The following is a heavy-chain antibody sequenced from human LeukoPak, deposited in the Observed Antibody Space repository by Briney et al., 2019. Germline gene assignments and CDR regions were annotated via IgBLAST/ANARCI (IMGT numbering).Heavy chain of an antibody. D-gene: IGHD6-13*01. J-gene: IGHJ6*02. V-gene: IGHV1-2*06. Sequence: ASVTVSCKASGYTFTGYYMHWVRQAPGQGLEWMGRINSNSGGTNYAQKFQGRVTMTRDTSISTAYMELSRLTSDDTAVYYCARDLGSSSWYYSYGMDVWGQGTTVTVSS. CDR2: INSNSGGT. CDR1: GYTFTGYY. CDR3: ARDLGSSSWYYSYGMDV.